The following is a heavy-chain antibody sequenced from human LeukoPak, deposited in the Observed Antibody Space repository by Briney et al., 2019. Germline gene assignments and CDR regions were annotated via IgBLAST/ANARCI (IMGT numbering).Heavy chain of an antibody. J-gene: IGHJ1*01. CDR2: INHSGST. CDR1: GGSFSGYY. D-gene: IGHD2-15*01. CDR3: AGVADCSGGSCYSEYFQH. Sequence: SETLSLTCAVYGGSFSGYYWSWIRQPPGKGLEWIGEINHSGSTNYNPSLKSRVTISVDTSKNQFSLKLSSVTAADTAVYYCAGVADCSGGSCYSEYFQHWGQGTLVTVSS. V-gene: IGHV4-34*01.